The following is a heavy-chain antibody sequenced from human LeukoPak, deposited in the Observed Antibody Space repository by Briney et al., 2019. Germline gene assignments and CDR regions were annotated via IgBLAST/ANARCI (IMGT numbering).Heavy chain of an antibody. CDR2: IYHSGST. V-gene: IGHV4-4*07. Sequence: SETLSLTCTVSGGSISSYYWSWIRQPAGKGLEWIGRIYHSGSTNYNPSLKSRVTISVDKSKNQFSLKLSSVTAADTAVYYCAGAYYYYYMDVWGKGTTVTVSS. CDR1: GGSISSYY. CDR3: AGAYYYYYMDV. J-gene: IGHJ6*03.